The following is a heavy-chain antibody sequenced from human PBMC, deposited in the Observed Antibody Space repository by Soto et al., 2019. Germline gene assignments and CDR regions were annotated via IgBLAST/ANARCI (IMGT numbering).Heavy chain of an antibody. CDR2: IYYSGST. J-gene: IGHJ4*02. V-gene: IGHV4-30-4*01. Sequence: SETLSLTCTVSGGSIGSGDYYWSWIRQPPGKGLEWIGYIYYSGSTYYNPSPKSRVTISVDTSKNQFSLKLSSVTAADTAVYYCASLRAGCSGGSCYVADYWGQGTLVTVSS. CDR3: ASLRAGCSGGSCYVADY. D-gene: IGHD2-15*01. CDR1: GGSIGSGDYY.